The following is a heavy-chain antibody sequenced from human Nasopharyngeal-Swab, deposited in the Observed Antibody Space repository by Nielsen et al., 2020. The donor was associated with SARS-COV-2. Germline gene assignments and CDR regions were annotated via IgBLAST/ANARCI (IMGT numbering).Heavy chain of an antibody. D-gene: IGHD6-13*01. J-gene: IGHJ4*02. CDR1: GFTFTSYW. Sequence: GESLKISCAASGFTFTSYWMSWVRQAPGKGLEWVANIKQDGSEKYYVDSVKGRFTISRDNAKNSLYLQMNSPRAEDTAVYYCARLGGSSWYFDYWGQGTLVTVSS. CDR3: ARLGGSSWYFDY. V-gene: IGHV3-7*04. CDR2: IKQDGSEK.